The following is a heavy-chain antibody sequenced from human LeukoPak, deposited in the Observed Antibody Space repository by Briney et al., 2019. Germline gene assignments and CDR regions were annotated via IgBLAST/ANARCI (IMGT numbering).Heavy chain of an antibody. D-gene: IGHD2-2*01. CDR2: ISSSSSYI. CDR3: ARDTVDCSSTSCYRRAFDI. Sequence: GGSLRLSCAASGFTFSSYSMNWVRQAPGKGLEWVSSISSSSSYIYYADSVKGRFTISRDNAKNSLYLQMNSLRAEDTAVYYCARDTVDCSSTSCYRRAFDIWGQRTTVTVSS. CDR1: GFTFSSYS. V-gene: IGHV3-21*01. J-gene: IGHJ3*02.